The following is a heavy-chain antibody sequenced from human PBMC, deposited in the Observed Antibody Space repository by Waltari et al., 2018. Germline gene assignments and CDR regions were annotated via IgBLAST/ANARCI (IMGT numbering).Heavy chain of an antibody. V-gene: IGHV3-30*18. CDR2: ISYDGSNK. CDR1: GFTFSAYG. D-gene: IGHD5-18*01. Sequence: QVQLVESGVGVVQPGRSLSLSGAPSGFTFSAYGFHWVRQGPGKGLEWVAVISYDGSNKYYADSVKGRFTISRDNSKNTLYLQMNSLRAEDTAVYYCAKHLQPGFTYGSYYFDYWGQGTLVTVSS. CDR3: AKHLQPGFTYGSYYFDY. J-gene: IGHJ4*02.